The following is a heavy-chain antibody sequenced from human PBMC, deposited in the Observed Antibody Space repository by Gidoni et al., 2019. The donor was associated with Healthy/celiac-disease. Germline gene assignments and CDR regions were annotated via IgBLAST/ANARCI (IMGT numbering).Heavy chain of an antibody. Sequence: QVQLVQSGAAVKRPGASVTVSCKLSGSTLTDFSMHWVRQAPGKGLEWMGGFDPEDGETIYAQKFQGRVTMTEDTSTDTAYMELSSLRSEDTAVYYCATDKHSGSYGRDFDYWGQGTLVTVSS. D-gene: IGHD1-26*01. CDR2: FDPEDGET. J-gene: IGHJ4*02. CDR1: GSTLTDFS. CDR3: ATDKHSGSYGRDFDY. V-gene: IGHV1-24*01.